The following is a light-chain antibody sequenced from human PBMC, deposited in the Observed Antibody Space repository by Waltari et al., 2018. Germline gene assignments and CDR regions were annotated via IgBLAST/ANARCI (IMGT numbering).Light chain of an antibody. CDR3: QQYLSTPFT. V-gene: IGKV4-1*01. CDR2: WAS. Sequence: DVVMTQSPDSLAVSLGERATIHCNSSQSISFYSTNKNYLTWYQQKPGQPPKLLIYWASTREAGVPERFSGSGSGTDFTLTISSLQAEDVATYYCQQYLSTPFTFGPGTKVDI. CDR1: QSISFYSTNKNY. J-gene: IGKJ3*01.